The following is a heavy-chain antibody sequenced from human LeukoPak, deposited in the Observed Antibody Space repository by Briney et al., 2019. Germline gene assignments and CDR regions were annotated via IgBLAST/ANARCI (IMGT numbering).Heavy chain of an antibody. CDR3: AMVRGSYYSY. CDR2: IRSKANSYET. CDR1: GFTFSGSA. D-gene: IGHD3-10*01. J-gene: IGHJ4*02. Sequence: PGGSLRLSCAASGFTFSGSAMHWVRQASGKGLEWVGRIRSKANSYETAYAASVKGRFTISRDDSKNTACLQMNSLKTEDTAVYYCAMVRGSYYSYWGQGTLVTVSS. V-gene: IGHV3-73*01.